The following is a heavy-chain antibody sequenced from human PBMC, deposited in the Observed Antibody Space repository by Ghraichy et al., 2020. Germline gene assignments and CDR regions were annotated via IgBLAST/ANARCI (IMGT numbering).Heavy chain of an antibody. Sequence: GESLNISCAGSGFIFSNHGMAWVRQFPGKGLEWVSFISASGINIYHADSMKGRFTISRDNSKNTVSLQMNTLRVDDTAVYYCARRSAALWYFDVWGRGTLVTVSS. V-gene: IGHV3-23*01. J-gene: IGHJ2*01. CDR3: ARRSAALWYFDV. CDR2: ISASGINI. CDR1: GFIFSNHG.